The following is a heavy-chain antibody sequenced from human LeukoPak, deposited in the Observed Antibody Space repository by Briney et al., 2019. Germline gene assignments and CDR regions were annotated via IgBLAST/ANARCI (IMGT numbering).Heavy chain of an antibody. CDR3: ARGGNWNSRSPLIIDY. CDR1: GYTFTSYG. J-gene: IGHJ4*02. Sequence: ASVKVSCKASGYTFTSYGISWVRQAPGQGVEWMGWVSAYNGNTNYAQKREGRVTLTTDTSTSTAYMELRSLRSDDTAVYYCARGGNWNSRSPLIIDYWGQGTLVTVSS. CDR2: VSAYNGNT. D-gene: IGHD1-7*01. V-gene: IGHV1-18*01.